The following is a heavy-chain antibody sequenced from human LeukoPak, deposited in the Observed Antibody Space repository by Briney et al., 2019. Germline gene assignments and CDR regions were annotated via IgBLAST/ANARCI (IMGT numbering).Heavy chain of an antibody. CDR2: MNPNSGNT. V-gene: IGHV1-8*01. CDR3: ARGQYIHSGYEIDY. CDR1: VYTFTSYD. J-gene: IGHJ4*02. D-gene: IGHD5-12*01. Sequence: ASVKVSCKSSVYTFTSYDINWVRQATGQGLEWMGWMNPNSGNTGYAQKFQGRVTMTRNTSISTAYMELSSLRSEDTAVYYCARGQYIHSGYEIDYWGQGTLVTVSS.